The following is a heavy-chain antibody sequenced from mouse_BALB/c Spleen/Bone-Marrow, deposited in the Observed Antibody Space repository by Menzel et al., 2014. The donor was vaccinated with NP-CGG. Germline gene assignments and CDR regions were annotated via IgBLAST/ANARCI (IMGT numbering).Heavy chain of an antibody. D-gene: IGHD1-1*01. CDR1: GFTFTDYY. CDR2: IRNKAYGYTT. Sequence: EVKLVESGGGLVQPGGSPRLSCATSGFTFTDYYMNWVRQPPGKALEWLAFIRNKAYGYTTEYSASVKGRFTISRDNSQNILYLQMNTLRAEDSATYYCARDMGGLLFDSWGQGTTLSVSS. V-gene: IGHV7-3*02. J-gene: IGHJ2*01. CDR3: ARDMGGLLFDS.